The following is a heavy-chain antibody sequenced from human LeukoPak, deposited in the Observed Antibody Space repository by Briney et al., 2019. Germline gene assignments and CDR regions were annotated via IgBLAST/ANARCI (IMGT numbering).Heavy chain of an antibody. CDR3: ARSRLGIFFY. Sequence: PSETLSLTCTVSGGSVSSGSYYWSWIRQPPGKGLEWIGYIYYSGSTNYNPSLKSRVTISVDTSKNQFSLKLSSVTAADTAVYYCARSRLGIFFYWGQGTLVTVSS. V-gene: IGHV4-61*01. D-gene: IGHD7-27*01. CDR2: IYYSGST. J-gene: IGHJ4*02. CDR1: GGSVSSGSYY.